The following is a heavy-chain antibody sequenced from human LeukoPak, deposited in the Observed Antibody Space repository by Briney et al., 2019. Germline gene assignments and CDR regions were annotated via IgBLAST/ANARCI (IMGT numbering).Heavy chain of an antibody. D-gene: IGHD3-3*01. CDR1: GFSLSTSGVG. CDR3: AHRGYYDFWSGYDY. CDR2: IYWDDDK. V-gene: IGHV2-5*02. J-gene: IGHJ4*02. Sequence: SGPTLVKPTQTLTLTCTFSGFSLSTSGVGVGWIRQPPGKALEWLALIYWDDDKRHSPSLKSRLTITKDTSKNQVVLTMTNMDPVDTATYYCAHRGYYDFWSGYDYWGQGTLVTVSS.